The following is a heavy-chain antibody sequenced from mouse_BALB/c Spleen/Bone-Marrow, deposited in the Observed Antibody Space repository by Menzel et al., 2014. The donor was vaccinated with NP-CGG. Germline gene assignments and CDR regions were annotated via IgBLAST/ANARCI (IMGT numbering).Heavy chain of an antibody. CDR1: GYAFSSSW. CDR2: IYPGDGDT. V-gene: IGHV1-82*01. CDR3: ARGRDWDAWFAY. J-gene: IGHJ3*01. Sequence: VQVVESGPELVKPGASVKISCKASGYAFSSSWMNWVKQRPGQGLEWIGRIYPGDGDTNYNGKFKGKATLTADKSSSTAYMQLSSLTSVDSAVYFCARGRDWDAWFAYWGQGTLVTVSA. D-gene: IGHD4-1*01.